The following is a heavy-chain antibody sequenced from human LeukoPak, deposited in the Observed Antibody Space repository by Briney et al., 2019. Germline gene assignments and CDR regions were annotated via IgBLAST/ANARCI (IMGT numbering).Heavy chain of an antibody. V-gene: IGHV4-59*01. CDR3: ARVRYYYDKKHDAFDI. J-gene: IGHJ3*02. Sequence: PSETLSLTCTVSGGSISSYYWSWIRQPPGKGLEWIGNIYISGRTNYNPSLKSRVTRSEDTSKNQLSLKLTSVTAADTAVYYCARVRYYYDKKHDAFDIWGQGTMVTVSS. CDR1: GGSISSYY. D-gene: IGHD3-22*01. CDR2: IYISGRT.